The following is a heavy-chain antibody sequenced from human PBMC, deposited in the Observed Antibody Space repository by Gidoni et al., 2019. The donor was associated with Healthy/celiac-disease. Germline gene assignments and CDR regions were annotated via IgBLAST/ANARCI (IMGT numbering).Heavy chain of an antibody. Sequence: EVQLVESGGGLVKPGGSLRLSCAASGFTFSSYSMNWVRQAPGKGLGWVSSISSSSSYIYYADSVKGRFTISRDNAKNSLYLQMNSLRAEDTAVYYCARDANPRPLRFLEGGYYYYGMDVWGQGTTVTVSS. J-gene: IGHJ6*02. CDR3: ARDANPRPLRFLEGGYYYYGMDV. CDR2: ISSSSSYI. D-gene: IGHD3-3*01. V-gene: IGHV3-21*01. CDR1: GFTFSSYS.